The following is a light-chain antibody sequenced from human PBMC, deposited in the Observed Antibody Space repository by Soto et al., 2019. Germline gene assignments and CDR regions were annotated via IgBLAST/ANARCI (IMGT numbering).Light chain of an antibody. CDR2: DNI. V-gene: IGLV1-51*01. Sequence: QSVLTQPPSVSAAPGQKVTISCSGSSSNIGNNYVSWYQQLPGTAPKLLIYDNIKRPSGIPDRFSASKSGTSATLGITGLQTGDEADFYCGTWDNSLSAVVFGGGTKVTVL. CDR3: GTWDNSLSAVV. J-gene: IGLJ3*02. CDR1: SSNIGNNY.